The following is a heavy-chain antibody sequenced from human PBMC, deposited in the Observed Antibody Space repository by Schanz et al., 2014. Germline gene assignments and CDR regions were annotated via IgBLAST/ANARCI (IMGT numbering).Heavy chain of an antibody. J-gene: IGHJ4*02. CDR3: ARLGGYRNDY. D-gene: IGHD5-12*01. CDR1: GVSMTGFY. CDR2: IHYGGAT. Sequence: QVQLQESGPGLVKPSETLSLTCTVSGVSMTGFYWSWIRQPPGQGLEWIADIHYGGATTYNPSLMSRASISVDTPQTQSSLTLRPATAADTAVYYCARLGGYRNDYWGQGTLVTVSS. V-gene: IGHV4-59*08.